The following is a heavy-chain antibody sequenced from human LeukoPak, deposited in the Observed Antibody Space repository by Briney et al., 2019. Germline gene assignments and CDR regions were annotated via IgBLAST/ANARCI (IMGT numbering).Heavy chain of an antibody. D-gene: IGHD6-6*01. J-gene: IGHJ4*02. Sequence: GASVKVSCKASGYTFTSYAMNWVRQAPGQGLEWMGWINTNTGNPTYAQGFTGRFVFSLDTSVSTAYLQISSLKAEDTAVYYCARVERGIAARGEDYWGQGTLVTVSS. CDR3: ARVERGIAARGEDY. V-gene: IGHV7-4-1*02. CDR2: INTNTGNP. CDR1: GYTFTSYA.